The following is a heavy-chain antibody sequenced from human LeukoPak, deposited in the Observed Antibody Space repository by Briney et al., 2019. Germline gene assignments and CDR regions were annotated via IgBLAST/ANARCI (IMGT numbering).Heavy chain of an antibody. V-gene: IGHV4-4*07. J-gene: IGHJ5*02. D-gene: IGHD6-6*01. CDR2: IYITGST. CDR3: ARGGRSSSSWFDP. CDR1: GGSISSYY. Sequence: SETLPLTRTVSGGSISSYYWTWIRQSAGKGLEWIGRIYITGSTNYNPSLKSRVTISLDTSKNQFSLKLTSVTVADTAVYYCARGGRSSSSWFDPWGQGTLVTVSS.